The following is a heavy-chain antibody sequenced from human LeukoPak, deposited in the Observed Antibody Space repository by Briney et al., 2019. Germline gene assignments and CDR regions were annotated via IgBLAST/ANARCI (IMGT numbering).Heavy chain of an antibody. CDR3: ARVTLSEIVVFDI. Sequence: ASVKVFCKASGYTFTSYAITWVRQAPGQGLEWMGWISSYNGNTNYAQKLQGRVTMTTETSTSTAYMELRSLRSDDTAVYYCARVTLSEIVVFDIWGQGTMVTVSS. CDR1: GYTFTSYA. CDR2: ISSYNGNT. V-gene: IGHV1-18*01. D-gene: IGHD2-15*01. J-gene: IGHJ3*02.